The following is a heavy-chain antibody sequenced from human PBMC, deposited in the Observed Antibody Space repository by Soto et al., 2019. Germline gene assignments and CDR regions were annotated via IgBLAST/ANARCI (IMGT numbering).Heavy chain of an antibody. CDR2: IYHSGST. CDR1: GGSISSSNW. V-gene: IGHV4-4*02. Sequence: RSLTCAVSGGSISSSNWWSWVRQPPGKGLEWIGEIYHSGSTNYNPSLKSRVTISVDKSKNQFSLKLSPVTAADTAVYYCARAEGGNYYGMDVWGQGTTVTVSS. J-gene: IGHJ6*02. D-gene: IGHD3-16*01. CDR3: ARAEGGNYYGMDV.